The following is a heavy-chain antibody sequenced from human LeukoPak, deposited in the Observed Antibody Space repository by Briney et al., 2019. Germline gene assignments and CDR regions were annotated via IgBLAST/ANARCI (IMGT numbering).Heavy chain of an antibody. D-gene: IGHD2-15*01. CDR1: GFTVSSNY. J-gene: IGHJ4*02. CDR2: IYSGGST. V-gene: IGHV3-66*01. Sequence: GGSLRLSCAASGFTVSSNYMSWVRQAPGTGLEWVSVIYSGGSTYYADSVKGRFAISRDNSKNTLYLQMNSLRAEDTAVYYCARGYCSGGSCRRTPFDYWGQGTLVTVSS. CDR3: ARGYCSGGSCRRTPFDY.